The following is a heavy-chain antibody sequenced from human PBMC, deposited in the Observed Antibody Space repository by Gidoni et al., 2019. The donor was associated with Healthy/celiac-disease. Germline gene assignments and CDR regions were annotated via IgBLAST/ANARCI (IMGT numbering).Heavy chain of an antibody. Sequence: VVQPGRSLRLSCAASGFTFSSYAMPWVRQAPGKGLEWVAVISYDGSNKYYADSVKGRFTISRDNSKNTLYLQMNSLRAEDTAVYYCAREAVPAASSPTRYYYYGMDVWGQGTTVTVSS. D-gene: IGHD2-2*01. V-gene: IGHV3-30-3*01. J-gene: IGHJ6*02. CDR1: GFTFSSYA. CDR3: AREAVPAASSPTRYYYYGMDV. CDR2: ISYDGSNK.